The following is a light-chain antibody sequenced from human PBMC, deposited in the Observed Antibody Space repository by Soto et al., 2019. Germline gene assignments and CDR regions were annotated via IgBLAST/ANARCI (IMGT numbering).Light chain of an antibody. CDR3: CSHGGRHSYV. CDR2: GVT. Sequence: QSVLTQPRSVSGSPGQSVTISCTGTSSVVGGYDYVSWYQQHPGKAPKLMIYGVTKLPSGVPDRFSGSKSGNTASLTISGLQAEDESDYYCCSHGGRHSYVFGTGTKVTVL. V-gene: IGLV2-11*01. J-gene: IGLJ1*01. CDR1: SSVVGGYDY.